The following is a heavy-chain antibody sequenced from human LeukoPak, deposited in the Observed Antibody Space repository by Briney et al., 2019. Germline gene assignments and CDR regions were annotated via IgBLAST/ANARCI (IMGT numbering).Heavy chain of an antibody. CDR1: GFTSSSYE. CDR3: ARESYDSSGYYIFFDY. CDR2: ISSSGSTI. J-gene: IGHJ4*02. Sequence: GGSLRLSCAASGFTSSSYEMNWVRQAPGKGLEWVSYISSSGSTIYYADSVKGRFTISRDNAKNSLYLQMNSLRAEDTAVYYCARESYDSSGYYIFFDYWGQGTLVTVSS. V-gene: IGHV3-48*03. D-gene: IGHD3-22*01.